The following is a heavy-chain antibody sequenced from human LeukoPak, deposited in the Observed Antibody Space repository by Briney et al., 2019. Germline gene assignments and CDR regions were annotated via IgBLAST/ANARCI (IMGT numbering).Heavy chain of an antibody. V-gene: IGHV5-10-1*01. CDR3: ARLVGGTVDY. J-gene: IGHJ4*02. CDR2: IDPSDSYT. CDR1: GYNFSGYW. Sequence: GESLRISCEGSGYNFSGYWMSWARQMPGKGLEWMGRIDPSDSYTNYSPSFQGHVTISTDTSIGTAYLQWSSLKASDTAKYYCARLVGGTVDYWGQGTLDTVSS. D-gene: IGHD1-26*01.